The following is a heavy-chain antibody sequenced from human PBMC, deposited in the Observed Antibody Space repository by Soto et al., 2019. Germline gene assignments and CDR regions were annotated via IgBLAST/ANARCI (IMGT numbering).Heavy chain of an antibody. D-gene: IGHD6-19*01. J-gene: IGHJ1*01. Sequence: QVQLVQSGAEVKKPGSSVKVSCKASGGTFSSYAISWVRQAPGQGLEWMGGSIPILGTANYAQKFQGRVTITADESTSTAYMELSSLRSEDTAVYYCARGGSGWYNEYFQHWGQGTLVTVSS. CDR3: ARGGSGWYNEYFQH. V-gene: IGHV1-69*01. CDR1: GGTFSSYA. CDR2: SIPILGTA.